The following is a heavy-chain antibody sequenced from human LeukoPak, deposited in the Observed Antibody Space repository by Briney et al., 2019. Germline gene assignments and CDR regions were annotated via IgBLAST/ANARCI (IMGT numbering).Heavy chain of an antibody. V-gene: IGHV1-2*02. Sequence: ATVKVSCKASGYTFTGYYMHWVRQAPGQGLEWMGWINPNSGGTNHAQKFQGRVTMTRDTSISTAYMELSRLRSDDTAVYYCARGRRDGYNFWYYWGQGTLVTVSS. D-gene: IGHD5-24*01. J-gene: IGHJ4*02. CDR1: GYTFTGYY. CDR3: ARGRRDGYNFWYY. CDR2: INPNSGGT.